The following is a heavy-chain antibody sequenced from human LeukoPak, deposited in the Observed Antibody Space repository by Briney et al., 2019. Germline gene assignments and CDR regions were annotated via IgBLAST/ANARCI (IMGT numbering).Heavy chain of an antibody. CDR3: ARDSSGYSNFDY. V-gene: IGHV3-21*01. D-gene: IGHD3-22*01. Sequence: GGSLRLSCAASGFTFSSYSMNWVRQAPGKGLEWVSSISSSSSYIYYADSVKGRFTISRDNAKNSLYLQMNSLRAEDTAVYHCARDSSGYSNFDYWGQGTLVTVSS. CDR2: ISSSSSYI. CDR1: GFTFSSYS. J-gene: IGHJ4*02.